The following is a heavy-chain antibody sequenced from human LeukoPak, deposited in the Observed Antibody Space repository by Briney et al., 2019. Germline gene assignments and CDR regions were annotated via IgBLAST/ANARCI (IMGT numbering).Heavy chain of an antibody. CDR1: GGSISSGDYY. J-gene: IGHJ5*02. V-gene: IGHV4-30-4*08. CDR3: ARAPYDFWSGYRGRWFDP. Sequence: PSETLSLTCTVSGGSISSGDYYWSWIRQPPGKGLEWIGYIYYSGSTYYNPSLKSRVTKSVDTSKNQFSLKLSSVTAADTAVYYCARAPYDFWSGYRGRWFDPWGQGTLVTVSS. D-gene: IGHD3-3*01. CDR2: IYYSGST.